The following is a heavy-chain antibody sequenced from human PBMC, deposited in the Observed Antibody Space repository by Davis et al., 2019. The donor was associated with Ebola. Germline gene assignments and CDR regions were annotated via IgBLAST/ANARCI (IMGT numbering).Heavy chain of an antibody. CDR2: IGPSGNSF. J-gene: IGHJ6*02. D-gene: IGHD1-14*01. CDR1: GFTFSDYY. Sequence: PGGSLRLSCEVSGFTFSDYYMSWIRQAPGKGLEWIAYIGPSGNSFYCADSVKGRFTISRDNAKNSLYLQMSSLRGEDTAMYYCARDEHWTGKDYYGTDVWGLGTTVTVSS. V-gene: IGHV3-11*04. CDR3: ARDEHWTGKDYYGTDV.